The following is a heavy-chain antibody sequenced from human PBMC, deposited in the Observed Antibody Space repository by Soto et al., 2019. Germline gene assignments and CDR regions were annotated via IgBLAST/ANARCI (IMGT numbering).Heavy chain of an antibody. V-gene: IGHV4-39*02. CDR1: GASIDSSAYY. J-gene: IGHJ6*02. CDR2: IFYSGTA. D-gene: IGHD3-22*01. CDR3: ARDPAGFRGYDSSGYYYDRSYYYYYGMDV. Sequence: PSETLSLTCTVSGASIDSSAYYWAWIRQPPGKGLEWIGSIFYSGTAYYNPSLAGRVTMSVYTSKNSLYLQMNSLRAEDTAGYYCARDPAGFRGYDSSGYYYDRSYYYYYGMDVWGQGTTVTVSS.